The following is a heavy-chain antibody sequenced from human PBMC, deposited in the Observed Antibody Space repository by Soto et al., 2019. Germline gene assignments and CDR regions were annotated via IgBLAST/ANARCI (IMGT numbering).Heavy chain of an antibody. CDR3: AKAMDRWTTILAGGSSSWFFDAFDI. J-gene: IGHJ3*02. CDR2: ISWNSGSI. CDR1: GFTFDDYA. Sequence: GGSLRLSCAASGFTFDDYAMHWVRQAPGKGLEWVSGISWNSGSIGYADSVKGRFTISRDNAKNSLYLQMNSLRAEDTALYYCAKAMDRWTTILAGGSSSWFFDAFDIWGQGTMVTVSS. V-gene: IGHV3-9*01. D-gene: IGHD6-13*01.